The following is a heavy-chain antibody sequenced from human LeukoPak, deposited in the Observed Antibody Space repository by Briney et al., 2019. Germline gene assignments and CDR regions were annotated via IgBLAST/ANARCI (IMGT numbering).Heavy chain of an antibody. CDR2: IIPIFGTA. J-gene: IGHJ4*02. V-gene: IGHV1-69*05. CDR3: ARADEARNLLTREQSYYFDY. CDR1: GGTFSSYA. Sequence: GASVKVSCKASGGTFSSYAISWVRQAPGQGLEWMGRIIPIFGTANYAQKFQGRVTITTDESTSTAYMELSSLRSEDTAVYYCARADEARNLLTREQSYYFDYWGQGTLVTVSS. D-gene: IGHD1/OR15-1a*01.